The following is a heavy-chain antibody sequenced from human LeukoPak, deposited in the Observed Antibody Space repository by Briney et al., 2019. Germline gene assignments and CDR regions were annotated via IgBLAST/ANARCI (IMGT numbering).Heavy chain of an antibody. CDR2: IYYSRST. Sequence: PSETLSLTCTVSGGSISSYYWSWIRQPPGKGLEWNGYIYYSRSTNYNPSLKSRVIISVDTSKNQFSLKLSSVTAADTAVYYCAREIRYYYESSGYSYGMDVWGQGTTVTVSS. V-gene: IGHV4-59*01. CDR3: AREIRYYYESSGYSYGMDV. D-gene: IGHD3-22*01. J-gene: IGHJ6*02. CDR1: GGSISSYY.